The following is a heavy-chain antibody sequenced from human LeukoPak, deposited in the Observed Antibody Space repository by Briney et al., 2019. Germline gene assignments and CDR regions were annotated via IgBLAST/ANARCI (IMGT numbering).Heavy chain of an antibody. CDR1: GFTFSGYW. J-gene: IGHJ5*02. CDR2: ISSSSSYI. CDR3: ARDGLSYYDILTGYYISWFDP. V-gene: IGHV3-21*01. Sequence: GGSLRLSCAVSGFTFSGYWMNWVRQAPGKGLERVSSISSSSSYIYYADSVKGRFTISRDNAKNSLYLQMNSLRAEDTAVYYCARDGLSYYDILTGYYISWFDPWGQGTLVTVSS. D-gene: IGHD3-9*01.